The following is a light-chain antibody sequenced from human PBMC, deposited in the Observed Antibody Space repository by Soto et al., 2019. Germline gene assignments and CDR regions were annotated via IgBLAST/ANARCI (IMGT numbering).Light chain of an antibody. V-gene: IGKV3-20*01. CDR2: SAS. Sequence: EIVLTQSPGTLSLSPGERATLSCRASQSISSSELAWYQQKPDQGPRLLVYSASSRATGIPDRFSGSGSGTDSTLTISRLEPEDFAVYYCQHYGSSSPLPFGGGTKVEIK. CDR1: QSISSSE. J-gene: IGKJ4*01. CDR3: QHYGSSSPLP.